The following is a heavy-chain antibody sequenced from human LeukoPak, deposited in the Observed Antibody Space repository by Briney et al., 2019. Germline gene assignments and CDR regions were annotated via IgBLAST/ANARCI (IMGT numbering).Heavy chain of an antibody. CDR1: GFTFSNYG. CDR3: ARVLAMARGDTSWRHFDY. Sequence: GGSLRLSCAASGFTFSNYGMSWVRQAPGKGLEWVSGISGSGGSTYYADSVKGRFTISRDNSKNTLYLQMNSLRAEDTAVYYCARVLAMARGDTSWRHFDYWGQGTLVTVSS. D-gene: IGHD3-10*01. V-gene: IGHV3-23*01. J-gene: IGHJ4*02. CDR2: ISGSGGST.